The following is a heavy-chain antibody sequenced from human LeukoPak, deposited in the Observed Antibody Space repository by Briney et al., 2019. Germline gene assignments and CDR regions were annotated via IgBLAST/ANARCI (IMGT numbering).Heavy chain of an antibody. V-gene: IGHV3-21*01. CDR2: ISSSSSYI. D-gene: IGHD5-18*01. CDR1: GFTFSSYS. Sequence: GSLGLSCAASGFTFSSYSMNWVRQAPGKGLEWVSSISSSSSYIYYADSVKGRFTISRDNAKNSLYLQMNSLRAEDTAVYYCARVSDTAMVTGDAFDIWGQGTMVTVSS. CDR3: ARVSDTAMVTGDAFDI. J-gene: IGHJ3*02.